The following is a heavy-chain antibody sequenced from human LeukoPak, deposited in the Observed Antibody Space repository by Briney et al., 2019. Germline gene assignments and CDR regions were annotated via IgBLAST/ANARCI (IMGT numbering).Heavy chain of an antibody. Sequence: SETLSLTCTISGGSISSYFWSWIRQPAGKGLEWIGRIYTSGTTNYNTTLKSRLTMSVDTSKNQFSLRLSSVTAADTAVYYCAREDPLVAARGLDYWGQGTLVTVSS. J-gene: IGHJ4*02. CDR2: IYTSGTT. V-gene: IGHV4-4*07. CDR1: GGSISSYF. CDR3: AREDPLVAARGLDY. D-gene: IGHD2-15*01.